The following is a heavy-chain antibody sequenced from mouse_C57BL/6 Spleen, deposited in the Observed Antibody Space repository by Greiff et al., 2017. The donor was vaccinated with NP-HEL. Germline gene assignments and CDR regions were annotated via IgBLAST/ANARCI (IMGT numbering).Heavy chain of an antibody. CDR2: ICSGGST. CDR1: GFSFTSYG. V-gene: IGHV2-4*01. D-gene: IGHD2-4*01. Sequence: VKLMESGPGLVQPSQSLSITCTVSGFSFTSYGVHWVRQPPGKGLEWLGVICSGGSTAYNAAFISRLSISKDNSKSQVFFKMNSLQADDTAIYYCAKKGDYGAWFAYWGQGTLVTVSA. CDR3: AKKGDYGAWFAY. J-gene: IGHJ3*01.